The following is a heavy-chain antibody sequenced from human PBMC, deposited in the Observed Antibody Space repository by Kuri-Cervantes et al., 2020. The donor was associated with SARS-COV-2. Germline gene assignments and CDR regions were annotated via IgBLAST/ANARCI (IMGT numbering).Heavy chain of an antibody. CDR3: AKDYSGSGFYLGLDY. D-gene: IGHD3-22*01. J-gene: IGHJ4*02. CDR2: IYSGGST. Sequence: GESLKISCAASGFTVSSNYMSWVRQAPGKGLEWVSVIYSGGSTYYADSVKGRFTISRDNSKNTLYLQMNSLRAEDTAVYYCAKDYSGSGFYLGLDYWGQGILVTVSS. CDR1: GFTVSSNY. V-gene: IGHV3-66*01.